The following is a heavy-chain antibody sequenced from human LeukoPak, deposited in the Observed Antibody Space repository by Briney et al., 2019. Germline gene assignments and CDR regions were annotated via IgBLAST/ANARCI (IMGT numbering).Heavy chain of an antibody. J-gene: IGHJ3*02. V-gene: IGHV1-18*01. CDR1: GYTFSSYG. CDR2: ISGFRGNT. Sequence: GASVKVSCKASGYTFSSYGISWVRQAPGQGLEWMGWISGFRGNTNYAQNLRGRVTMTTDTSTTTAYMELRSLNSDDTAVYYCARDFLSYDGNENHYEDTFDIWGQGTMVTVSS. D-gene: IGHD3-22*01. CDR3: ARDFLSYDGNENHYEDTFDI.